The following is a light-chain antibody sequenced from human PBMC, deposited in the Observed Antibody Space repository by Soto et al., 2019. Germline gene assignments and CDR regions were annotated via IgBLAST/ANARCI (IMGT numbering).Light chain of an antibody. CDR3: QQYSNWPQWT. J-gene: IGKJ1*01. CDR2: GAS. Sequence: EIVMTQSPATLSVSPGERATLSCRASQSVNSNLAWYQKKPGQAPSLLVYGASTRAAGVPARFSGSGSGTEFTLTVSSLQSEDFAVYYCQQYSNWPQWTFGQGTKVEIK. CDR1: QSVNSN. V-gene: IGKV3-15*01.